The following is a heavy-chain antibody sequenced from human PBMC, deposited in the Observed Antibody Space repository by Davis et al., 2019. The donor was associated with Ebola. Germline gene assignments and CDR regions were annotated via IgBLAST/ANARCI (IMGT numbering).Heavy chain of an antibody. V-gene: IGHV3-48*02. CDR2: ISSSSPTI. CDR3: ARSRGSTVTPFDY. D-gene: IGHD4-17*01. CDR1: GFSFSGYR. J-gene: IGHJ4*02. Sequence: GESLKISCAASGFSFSGYRMNWVRQAPGKGLEWVSYISSSSPTIYLADSVKGRFTISRDNAKDSLYLQMTSLRDEDTAVYYCARSRGSTVTPFDYWGQGTLVTVSS.